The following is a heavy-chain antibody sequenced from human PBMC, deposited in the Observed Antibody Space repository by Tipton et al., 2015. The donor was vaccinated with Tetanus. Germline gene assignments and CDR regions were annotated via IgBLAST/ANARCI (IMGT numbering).Heavy chain of an antibody. J-gene: IGHJ4*02. D-gene: IGHD2-15*01. CDR1: GFTFSSHS. CDR3: ARDLSDRYCSGGSCLITDYYFDY. V-gene: IGHV3-48*02. Sequence: AASGFTFSSHSMNWVRQAPGKGLEWVSYISSSSSTIYYADSVKGRFTISRDNAKNSLYLQMNSLRDEDTAVYYCARDLSDRYCSGGSCLITDYYFDYWGQGTLVTVSS. CDR2: ISSSSSTI.